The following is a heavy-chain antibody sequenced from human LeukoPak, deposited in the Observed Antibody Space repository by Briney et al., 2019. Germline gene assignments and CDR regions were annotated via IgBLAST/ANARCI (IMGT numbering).Heavy chain of an antibody. D-gene: IGHD3-3*01. Sequence: GGSLRLSCVDSGFTFRSYWMNWVRQAPGKGLEWVANIKQDGSETYYVDSVKGRFTISRDNAKNSLYLQMNSLRAADTAVYYCARVSHGDFDFWSGYRSLDYWGQGTLVTVSS. V-gene: IGHV3-7*01. CDR2: IKQDGSET. CDR3: ARVSHGDFDFWSGYRSLDY. J-gene: IGHJ4*02. CDR1: GFTFRSYW.